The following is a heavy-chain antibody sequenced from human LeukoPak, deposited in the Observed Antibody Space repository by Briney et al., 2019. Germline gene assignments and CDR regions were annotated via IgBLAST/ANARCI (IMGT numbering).Heavy chain of an antibody. V-gene: IGHV4-59*01. Sequence: PSETLSLTCTVSGGSISSYYWSWIRQPPGKGLEWIEYIYYSGSTNYNPSLKSRVTISVDTSKNQFSLKLSSVTAADTAVYYCARAGGTVGATGDFDYWGQGTLVTVSS. J-gene: IGHJ4*02. D-gene: IGHD1-26*01. CDR1: GGSISSYY. CDR3: ARAGGTVGATGDFDY. CDR2: IYYSGST.